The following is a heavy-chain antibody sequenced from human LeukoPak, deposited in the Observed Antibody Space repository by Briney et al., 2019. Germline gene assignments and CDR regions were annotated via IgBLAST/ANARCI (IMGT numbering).Heavy chain of an antibody. CDR2: IHYSGST. Sequence: LATLSLTWTVAGGSIGSISDYWAWISQPPGKGLELIGSIHYSGSTYYNPSLQRRVTISRDTSKNQFSLKRRFVTAADTAVYYCARVRCSGGSCPYYYYYYYMDVWGKGTTVTVSS. V-gene: IGHV4-39*07. D-gene: IGHD2-15*01. CDR3: ARVRCSGGSCPYYYYYYYMDV. CDR1: GGSIGSISDY. J-gene: IGHJ6*03.